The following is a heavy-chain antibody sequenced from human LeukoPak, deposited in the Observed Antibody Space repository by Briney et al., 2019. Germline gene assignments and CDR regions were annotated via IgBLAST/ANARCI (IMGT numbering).Heavy chain of an antibody. Sequence: GESLKISCKGSGYSFTSYWIGWVRQMPGKGLEWMGIIYPGDPDTRYSPSFQGQVTISADKSISTAYLQWSSLKASDTAMYYCATPPHYCSSTSCPDAFDIWGQGAMVTVSS. J-gene: IGHJ3*02. D-gene: IGHD2-2*01. CDR3: ATPPHYCSSTSCPDAFDI. CDR2: IYPGDPDT. CDR1: GYSFTSYW. V-gene: IGHV5-51*01.